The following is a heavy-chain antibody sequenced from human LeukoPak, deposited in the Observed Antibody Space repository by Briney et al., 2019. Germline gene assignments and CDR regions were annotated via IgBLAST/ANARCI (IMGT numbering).Heavy chain of an antibody. CDR2: IIPILGIA. V-gene: IGHV1-69*04. CDR3: ARVPTVVPKASDAFDI. Sequence: EASVKVSCKASGGTFSSYAISWVRQAPGQGLEWMGRIIPILGIANYAQKFQGRVTITADKSTSTAYMELSSLRSEDTAVYYCARVPTVVPKASDAFDIWGQGTMVTVSS. D-gene: IGHD4-23*01. J-gene: IGHJ3*02. CDR1: GGTFSSYA.